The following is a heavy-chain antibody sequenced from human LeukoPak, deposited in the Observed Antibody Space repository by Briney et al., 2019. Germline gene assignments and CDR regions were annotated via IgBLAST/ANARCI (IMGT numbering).Heavy chain of an antibody. J-gene: IGHJ4*02. V-gene: IGHV4-39*07. CDR2: IYYSGST. CDR1: GGSISSSSYY. Sequence: SETLSLTCTVSGGSISSSSYYWGWIRQPPGKGLEWIGSIYYSGSTYYNPSLKSRVTISVDTSKNQFSLKLSSVTAADTAVYYCARGFSMTTYFDYWGQGTLVTVSS. CDR3: ARGFSMTTYFDY. D-gene: IGHD4-11*01.